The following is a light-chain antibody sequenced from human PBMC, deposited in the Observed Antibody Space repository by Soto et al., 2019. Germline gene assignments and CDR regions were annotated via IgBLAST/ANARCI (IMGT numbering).Light chain of an antibody. V-gene: IGKV1-5*01. CDR3: QHYNIYPWT. J-gene: IGKJ1*01. CDR1: QTIRSW. CDR2: DAS. Sequence: DIQMTQSPSTLSASVGDRVTITCRASQTIRSWLAWYQQKPGKAPNLLIYDASSLESGVPSRFSVSGSGTEFTLTISSLQPDDSATYYCQHYNIYPWTFGQGTKVEIK.